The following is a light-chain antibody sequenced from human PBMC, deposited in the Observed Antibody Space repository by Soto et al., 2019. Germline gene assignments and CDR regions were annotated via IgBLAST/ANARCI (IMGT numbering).Light chain of an antibody. J-gene: IGKJ4*01. CDR3: QQYDDWLRLT. V-gene: IGKV3D-15*01. CDR2: GAS. CDR1: QSVNIY. Sequence: DIVLTQSPSSLSVSPGERATVSSMESQSVNIYLAWYQQKPRQAPRLLIFGASSRASGIPARFSGSGSGTEFNLTISSLQSEDFAVYFCQQYDDWLRLTFGGGTKVDIK.